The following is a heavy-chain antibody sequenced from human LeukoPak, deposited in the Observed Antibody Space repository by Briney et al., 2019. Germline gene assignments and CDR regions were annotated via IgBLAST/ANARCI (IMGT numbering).Heavy chain of an antibody. V-gene: IGHV4-39*01. D-gene: IGHD6-19*01. Sequence: PSETLSLTCTVSGGSISSSSYYWAWIRQPPGKGLEWIGSIYYSGSTYYNPSLKGRVTISVDTSKNQFSLKLSSVTAADTAVYYCARLRGIAVAGTWLDYYYYYMDVWGKGTTVTVSS. CDR2: IYYSGST. J-gene: IGHJ6*03. CDR3: ARLRGIAVAGTWLDYYYYYMDV. CDR1: GGSISSSSYY.